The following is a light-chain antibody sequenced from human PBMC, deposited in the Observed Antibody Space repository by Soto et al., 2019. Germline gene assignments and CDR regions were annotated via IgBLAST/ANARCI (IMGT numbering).Light chain of an antibody. CDR3: QHYNIWPPWT. CDR2: DAS. J-gene: IGKJ1*01. V-gene: IGKV3-11*02. Sequence: EIVLTHSPATLSLAPGEDATLPCSASQSFSSYLAWYQQKPGQAPRLLIYDASNRATGIPARFSGSGSGREFTLTISSLRSEDFAVYYCQHYNIWPPWTFGQGTKVDIK. CDR1: QSFSSY.